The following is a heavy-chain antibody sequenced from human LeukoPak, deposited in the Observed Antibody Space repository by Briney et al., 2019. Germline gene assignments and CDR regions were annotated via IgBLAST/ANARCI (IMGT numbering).Heavy chain of an antibody. CDR1: GFTFSSYA. V-gene: IGHV3-23*01. D-gene: IGHD5-12*01. CDR3: ARDLATLSYFDY. CDR2: ISGSGDNT. Sequence: GGSLRLSCAASGFTFSSYAMNWVRQAPGKGLEWISSISGSGDNTYYADSVKGRFTISRDNSKNTLYLQMNSLRAEDTAVYYCARDLATLSYFDYWGQGTLVTVSS. J-gene: IGHJ4*02.